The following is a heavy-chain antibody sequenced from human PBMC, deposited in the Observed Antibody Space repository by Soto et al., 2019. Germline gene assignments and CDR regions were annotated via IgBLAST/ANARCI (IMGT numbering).Heavy chain of an antibody. CDR3: ARGDRGAFDL. Sequence: EVQLVESGGGLVRPGGSLRLSCAASGFTFSYYWMHWVRQAPGKGLVWVSRIHSDGSSTTYADFVKGRFIISRDNARNRVDLQMNSVRVEDTAVYYCARGDRGAFDLWGQGTMVTVSS. D-gene: IGHD1-26*01. V-gene: IGHV3-74*01. CDR2: IHSDGSST. J-gene: IGHJ3*01. CDR1: GFTFSYYW.